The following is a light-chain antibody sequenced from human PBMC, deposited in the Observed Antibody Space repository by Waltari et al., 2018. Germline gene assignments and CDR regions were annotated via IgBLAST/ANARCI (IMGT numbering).Light chain of an antibody. J-gene: IGLJ2*01. Sequence: QSVLTQPPSVSAAPGQKVTISFSGSSSNIGNYFVSWYHQLPGATPKLLIYDNNKRPSGIPDRFSASKSGTSATLDITGSQIGEEADYYCATWENSLTAVGFGGGTKLTVL. CDR1: SSNIGNYF. CDR3: ATWENSLTAVG. CDR2: DNN. V-gene: IGLV1-51*01.